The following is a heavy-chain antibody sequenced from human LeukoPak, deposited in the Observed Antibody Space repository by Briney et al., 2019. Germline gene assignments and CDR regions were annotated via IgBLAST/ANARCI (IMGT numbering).Heavy chain of an antibody. CDR2: ISYDGYYK. D-gene: IGHD4-23*01. V-gene: IGHV3-30-3*01. CDR3: ASAGAVTDSFVH. J-gene: IGHJ5*02. Sequence: GGSLRLSCAASGFTFRTYTMPWVRQAPGKGLEWVASISYDGYYKYYAESVKGPFIISRDNSKNTPYLQINSLRADDTAVYYCASAGAVTDSFVHWGEGTLVIVSS. CDR1: GFTFRTYT.